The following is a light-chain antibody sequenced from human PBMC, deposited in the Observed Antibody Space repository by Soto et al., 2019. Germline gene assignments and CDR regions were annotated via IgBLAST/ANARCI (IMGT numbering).Light chain of an antibody. J-gene: IGKJ2*01. CDR2: GAS. CDR1: QSVSSIY. V-gene: IGKV3-20*01. Sequence: EIVLTQSPGTLSLSPGERATLSCRASQSVSSIYLAWYQQKPGQAPRLLIYGASSRATGIPDRFSGSGSGTDFTLIIDRLEPEDFAVYYCHQYGSSPYTFGQGTKLEIK. CDR3: HQYGSSPYT.